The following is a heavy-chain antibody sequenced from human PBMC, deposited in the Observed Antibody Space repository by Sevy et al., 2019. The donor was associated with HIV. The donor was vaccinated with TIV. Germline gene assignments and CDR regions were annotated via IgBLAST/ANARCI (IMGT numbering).Heavy chain of an antibody. CDR3: AKVGDYYGSGSYYHYYYYMDV. J-gene: IGHJ6*03. Sequence: GGSLRLSCAASGFTFSSYGMHWVRQAPGKGLEWVAVIWYDGRNKYYADSVKGRFTISRDNSKNTLYLQMNSLRAEDTAVYYCAKVGDYYGSGSYYHYYYYMDVWGKGTTVTVSS. CDR1: GFTFSSYG. CDR2: IWYDGRNK. V-gene: IGHV3-33*06. D-gene: IGHD3-10*01.